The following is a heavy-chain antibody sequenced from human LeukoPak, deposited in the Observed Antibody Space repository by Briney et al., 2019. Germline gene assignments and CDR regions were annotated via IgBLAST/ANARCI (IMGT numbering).Heavy chain of an antibody. D-gene: IGHD3-16*01. CDR3: ARDAF. J-gene: IGHJ4*02. V-gene: IGHV3-7*01. CDR1: GFTFSSYG. CDR2: IKQDGSEK. Sequence: PGGSLRLSCAASGFTFSSYGMHWVRQAPGKGLEWVANIKQDGSEKYYVDSVKGRFTISRDNAKNSLYLQMNSLRAEDTAVYYCARDAFWGQGTLVTVSS.